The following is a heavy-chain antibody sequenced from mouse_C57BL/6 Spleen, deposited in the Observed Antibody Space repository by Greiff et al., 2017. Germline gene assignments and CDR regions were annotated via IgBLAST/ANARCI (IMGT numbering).Heavy chain of an antibody. CDR3: ASQLGRGYFDY. CDR2: ISYDGSN. Sequence: EVQLQQSGPGLVKPSQSLSLTCSVTGYSITSGYYWNWIRQFPGNKLEWMGYISYDGSNNYNPSLKNRISITRDTSKNQFFLKLNSVTTEDTATYYCASQLGRGYFDYWGQGTTLTVSS. D-gene: IGHD4-1*02. J-gene: IGHJ2*01. CDR1: GYSITSGYY. V-gene: IGHV3-6*01.